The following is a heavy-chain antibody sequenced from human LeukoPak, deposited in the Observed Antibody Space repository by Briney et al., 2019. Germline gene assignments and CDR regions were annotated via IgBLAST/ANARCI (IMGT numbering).Heavy chain of an antibody. CDR1: GYTFTSYG. Sequence: GASVKVSCKASGYTFTSYGISWVRQAPGQGLEWMGWINPNSGGTNYAQKFQGRVTMTRDTSISTAYMELSRLRSDDTAVYYCARIYYDSSGSIDYWGQGTLVTVSS. D-gene: IGHD3-22*01. CDR2: INPNSGGT. V-gene: IGHV1-2*02. CDR3: ARIYYDSSGSIDY. J-gene: IGHJ4*02.